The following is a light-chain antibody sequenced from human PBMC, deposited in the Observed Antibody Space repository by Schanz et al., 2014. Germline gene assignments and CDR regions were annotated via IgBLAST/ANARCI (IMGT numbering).Light chain of an antibody. CDR1: SSDVGSYNL. J-gene: IGLJ2*01. Sequence: QSALTQPASVSGSPGQSITISCTGTSSDVGSYNLVSWYQQHPGKAPKLMIYEGTKRPSGVSDRFSGSKSANTASLTISGLQAEDEAHYYCSSYAGSSTVVFGGGTKLTVL. V-gene: IGLV2-23*01. CDR2: EGT. CDR3: SSYAGSSTVV.